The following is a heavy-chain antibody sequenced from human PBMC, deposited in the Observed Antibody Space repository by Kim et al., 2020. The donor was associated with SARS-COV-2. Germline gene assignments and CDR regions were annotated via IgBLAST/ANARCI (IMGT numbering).Heavy chain of an antibody. CDR3: ARALVEGEVLRFLEWLPYSYYGMDV. CDR1: GFTFSSYE. J-gene: IGHJ6*02. V-gene: IGHV3-48*03. CDR2: ISSSGSTI. Sequence: GGSLRLSCAASGFTFSSYEMNWVRQAPGKGLEWVSYISSSGSTIYYADSVKGRFTISRDNAKNSLYLQMNSLRAEDTAVYYCARALVEGEVLRFLEWLPYSYYGMDVWGQGTTVTVSS. D-gene: IGHD3-3*01.